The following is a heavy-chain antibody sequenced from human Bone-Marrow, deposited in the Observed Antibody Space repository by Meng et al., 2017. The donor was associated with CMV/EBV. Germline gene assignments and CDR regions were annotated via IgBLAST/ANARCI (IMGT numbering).Heavy chain of an antibody. CDR3: AREGNYIDS. CDR1: GGSIGYYS. J-gene: IGHJ4*02. CDR2: IIYTGTT. V-gene: IGHV4-59*12. Sequence: SETLSLTCTVSGGSIGYYSWTWIRQSPEKRLEWIGYIIYTGTTTYNPFFESRVTMSIDTSKNQFSLRLTSVTAADTAVYYRAREGNYIDSWGQGSLVTGSS.